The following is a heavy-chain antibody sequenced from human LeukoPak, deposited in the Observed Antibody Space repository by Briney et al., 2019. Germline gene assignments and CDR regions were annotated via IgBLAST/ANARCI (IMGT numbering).Heavy chain of an antibody. V-gene: IGHV4-59*01. J-gene: IGHJ6*03. CDR2: IYYSGST. CDR3: ARAKMVDYYYYYMDV. CDR1: GGSISSYY. D-gene: IGHD2-8*01. Sequence: SETLSLTCTVSGGSISSYYWSWIRQPPGKGLEWIGYIYYSGSTNYNPSLKSRVTILVDTSKNQFSLKLSSVTAADTAVYYCARAKMVDYYYYYMDVWGKGTTVTISS.